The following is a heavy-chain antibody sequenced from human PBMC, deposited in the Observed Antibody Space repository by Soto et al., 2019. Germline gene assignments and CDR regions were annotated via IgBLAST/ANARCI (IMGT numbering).Heavy chain of an antibody. CDR3: ARASYGSGSFRGDV. CDR1: GYTFNRHG. V-gene: IGHV1-18*01. Sequence: QVQLVQSGAEVKKPGASVKVSCKASGYTFNRHGISWVRQAPGQGLEGIGWINPNNGNTISAQKLQGRGTMTTDPATPTADMELRSRRADATAAYDCARASYGSGSFRGDVWGQGTTVTVSS. J-gene: IGHJ6*02. D-gene: IGHD3-10*01. CDR2: INPNNGNT.